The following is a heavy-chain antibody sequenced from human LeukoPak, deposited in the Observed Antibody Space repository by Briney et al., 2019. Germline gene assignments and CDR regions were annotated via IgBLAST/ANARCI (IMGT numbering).Heavy chain of an antibody. J-gene: IGHJ4*02. V-gene: IGHV3-48*04. CDR3: ARDGFCDF. D-gene: IGHD3-3*01. CDR1: GFIFNNFS. Sequence: GGSLTLSCAASGFIFNNFSMNWVRQAPGKGLEWVAYISSSGYTTYYADSVKRRFTLPRDTAENSLHLKMPSLRVDDSALYYCARDGFCDFWGQGTLVTVPS. CDR2: ISSSGYTT.